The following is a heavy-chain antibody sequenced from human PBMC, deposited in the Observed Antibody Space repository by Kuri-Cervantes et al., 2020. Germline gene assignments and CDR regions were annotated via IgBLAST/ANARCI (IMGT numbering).Heavy chain of an antibody. CDR2: IWYDGSNK. D-gene: IGHD3-10*01. V-gene: IGHV3-33*01. J-gene: IGHJ6*02. CDR3: ARSGSSAWFGEGYYYYGMDV. CDR1: GFTFSSYG. Sequence: GESLKISCAASGFTFSSYGMHWVRQAPGKGLEWVAVIWYDGSNKYYADPVKGRFTISRDNSKNTLYLQMNSLRAEDTAVYYCARSGSSAWFGEGYYYYGMDVWGQGTTVTVSS.